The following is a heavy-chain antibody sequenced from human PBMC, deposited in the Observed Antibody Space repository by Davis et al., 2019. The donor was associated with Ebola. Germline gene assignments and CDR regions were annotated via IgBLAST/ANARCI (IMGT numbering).Heavy chain of an antibody. CDR2: ISAYNGNT. V-gene: IGHV1-18*04. CDR3: ARLGFPRAVTPKGYYYYMDV. J-gene: IGHJ6*03. Sequence: ASVKVSCKASGYTFTSYGISWVRQAPGQGLEWMGWISAYNGNTNYAQKLQGRVTMTTDTSTSTAYMELRSLRSDDTAVYYCARLGFPRAVTPKGYYYYMDVWGKGTTVTVSS. CDR1: GYTFTSYG. D-gene: IGHD4-17*01.